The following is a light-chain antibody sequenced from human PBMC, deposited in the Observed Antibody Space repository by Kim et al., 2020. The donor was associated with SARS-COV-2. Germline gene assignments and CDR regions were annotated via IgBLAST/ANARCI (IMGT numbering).Light chain of an antibody. V-gene: IGKV1-5*03. CDR1: QSISSW. CDR3: QQYYSYSRT. Sequence: SSVGDRVTITCRASQSISSWLAWYQQKPGKAPKLLIYKASSLESGVPSSFSGSGSGTEFTLTISSLQPDDFATYYCQQYYSYSRTFGRGTKVDIK. CDR2: KAS. J-gene: IGKJ1*01.